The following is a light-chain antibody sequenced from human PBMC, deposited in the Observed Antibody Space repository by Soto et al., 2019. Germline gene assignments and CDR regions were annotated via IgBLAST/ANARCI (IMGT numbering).Light chain of an antibody. V-gene: IGLV2-23*01. CDR2: EGS. CDR3: GSYAGISAVMV. Sequence: QSALTQPASVSESPGQSITISCTGTSRDVGSYNLVSWYQQHPGKAPKLIIYEGSKRPSGVSDRFSGYKSDNTASLTISGLQAEDEADYYCGSYAGISAVMVFGRGTQLTVL. CDR1: SRDVGSYNL. J-gene: IGLJ2*01.